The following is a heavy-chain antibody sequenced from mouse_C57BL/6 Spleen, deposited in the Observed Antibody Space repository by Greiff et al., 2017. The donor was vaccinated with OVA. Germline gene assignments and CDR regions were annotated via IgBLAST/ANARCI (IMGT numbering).Heavy chain of an antibody. CDR1: GYTFTDYE. V-gene: IGHV1-15*01. CDR2: IDPETGGT. D-gene: IGHD4-1*01. Sequence: QVQLQQSGAELVRPGASVTLSCKASGYTFTDYEMHWVKQTPVLGLEWIGAIDPETGGTAYNQKFKGKAILTADKSSSTAYMELRSLTSEDSAVYYCTRGGNWDAWYFGVWGTGTTVTVSS. J-gene: IGHJ1*03. CDR3: TRGGNWDAWYFGV.